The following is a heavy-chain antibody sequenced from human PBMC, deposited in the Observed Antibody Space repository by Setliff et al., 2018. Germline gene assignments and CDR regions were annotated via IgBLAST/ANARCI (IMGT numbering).Heavy chain of an antibody. CDR2: IYPGNADT. CDR1: GYSFTDYW. V-gene: IGHV5-51*01. Sequence: PGESLKISCKGSGYSFTDYWIAWVRQTPGKGLEWMGTIYPGNADTRYSPSFQGQVTISTDTSINTAFLQWNNLKASDTAVYYCARRGERFFNWFDPWGQGTRVTVSS. J-gene: IGHJ5*02. CDR3: ARRGERFFNWFDP. D-gene: IGHD2-21*01.